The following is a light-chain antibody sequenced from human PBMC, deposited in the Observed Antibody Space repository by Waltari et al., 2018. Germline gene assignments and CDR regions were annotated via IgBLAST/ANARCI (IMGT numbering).Light chain of an antibody. CDR2: DVS. CDR1: SSDVGSYNS. CDR3: SSQSSNNVVL. J-gene: IGLJ2*01. Sequence: QSALTQPASVSGSPGQSITISCTGTSSDVGSYNSVSWYQDHPGQGPKVMIYDVSNRPSAVSARFSGSKSGNTASLTISGLQAEDEADYYCSSQSSNNVVLFGGGTKLTVL. V-gene: IGLV2-14*03.